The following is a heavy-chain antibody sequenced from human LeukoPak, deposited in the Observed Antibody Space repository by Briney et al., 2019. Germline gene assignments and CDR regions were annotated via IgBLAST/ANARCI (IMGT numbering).Heavy chain of an antibody. CDR2: IQSDGGNE. J-gene: IGHJ4*02. V-gene: IGHV3-30*02. D-gene: IGHD7-27*01. CDR1: GFSFGTSG. CDR3: VRDGAHWDLDY. Sequence: GGSLRLSCAASGFSFGTSGMHWIRQAPGKGLEWVAFIQSDGGNEYYADSVKGRFTISRDNSKNTVHLQMNSLRAEDTAMYYCVRDGAHWDLDYWGQGTLVTVSS.